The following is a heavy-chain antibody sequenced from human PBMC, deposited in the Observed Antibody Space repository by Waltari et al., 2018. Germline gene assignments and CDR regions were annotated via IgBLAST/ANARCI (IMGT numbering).Heavy chain of an antibody. CDR1: GFTFSSYS. D-gene: IGHD6-19*01. V-gene: IGHV3-21*01. J-gene: IGHJ4*02. CDR3: ARDGMVVAGTNY. Sequence: EVQLVESGGGLVKPGGSLRLSCAASGFTFSSYSMNWVRQAPGKGLEWVSSISSSGSYIYYADSVGGRFTISRDNAKNSRYLQMNSLRAEDTAVYYCARDGMVVAGTNYWGQGTLVTVSS. CDR2: ISSSGSYI.